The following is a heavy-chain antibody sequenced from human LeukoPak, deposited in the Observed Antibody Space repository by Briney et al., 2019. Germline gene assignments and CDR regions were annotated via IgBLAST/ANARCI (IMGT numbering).Heavy chain of an antibody. Sequence: SETLSLTCAVYGGSFSGYYWGWIRQPPGKGLEWIGEINHSGSTNYNPSLKSRVTISVDTSKNQFSLKLSSVTAADTAVYYCARGRGYCTNGVCYSRWFDPWGQGTLVTVSS. J-gene: IGHJ5*02. CDR3: ARGRGYCTNGVCYSRWFDP. CDR2: INHSGST. CDR1: GGSFSGYY. D-gene: IGHD2-8*01. V-gene: IGHV4-34*01.